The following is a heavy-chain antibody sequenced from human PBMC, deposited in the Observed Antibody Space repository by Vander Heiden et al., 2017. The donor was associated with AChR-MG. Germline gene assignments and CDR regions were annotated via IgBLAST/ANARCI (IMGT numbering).Heavy chain of an antibody. CDR1: GFTFSSYA. CDR3: ARATVTGPESSYYYMDV. D-gene: IGHD4-17*01. V-gene: IGHV3-30-3*01. J-gene: IGHJ6*03. CDR2: ISYDGSNK. Sequence: QVQLVESGGGVVQPGRSLSLSCAASGFTFSSYAMHWGRRAPGKGLEWVAVISYDGSNKYYADSVKGRFTISRDNSKNTLYLQMNSLRAEDTAVYYCARATVTGPESSYYYMDVWGKGTTVTVSS.